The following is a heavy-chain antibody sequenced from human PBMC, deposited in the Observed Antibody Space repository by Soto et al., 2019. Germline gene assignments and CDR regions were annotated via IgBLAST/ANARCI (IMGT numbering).Heavy chain of an antibody. Sequence: PGGSLRLSCAASGFTFSSYGMHWVRQAPGKGLEWVAVISYDGSNKYYADSVKGRFTISRDNSKNTLYLQMNSLRAEDTAVYYCAKLAYCGGDCSGLFDYWGQGTLVTVSS. V-gene: IGHV3-30*18. CDR3: AKLAYCGGDCSGLFDY. CDR1: GFTFSSYG. CDR2: ISYDGSNK. D-gene: IGHD2-21*02. J-gene: IGHJ4*02.